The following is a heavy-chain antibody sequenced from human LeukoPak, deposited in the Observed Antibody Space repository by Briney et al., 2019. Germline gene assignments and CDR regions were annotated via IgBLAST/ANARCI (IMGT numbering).Heavy chain of an antibody. CDR3: ARDATPSWTYGTYFDY. J-gene: IGHJ4*02. CDR1: GFTFSSSR. Sequence: PGGSLTLFCAASGFTFSSSRMNCARQAPGKGLEWVSYISSSSSPIYSADSVKGRFTISRDSDKNSLYVQMNSLRAEDTAVYYCARDATPSWTYGTYFDYWGQGTLVTVSS. CDR2: ISSSSSPI. D-gene: IGHD2-2*02. V-gene: IGHV3-48*01.